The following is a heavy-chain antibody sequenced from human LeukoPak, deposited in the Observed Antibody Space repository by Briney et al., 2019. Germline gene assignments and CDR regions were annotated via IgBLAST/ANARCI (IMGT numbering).Heavy chain of an antibody. CDR2: MNPNSGNT. D-gene: IGHD3-16*01. V-gene: IGHV1-8*01. Sequence: ASVKVSCKASGYTFTSYDINWVRQATGQGLEWMGWMNPNSGNTGYAQKFQGRVTMTRNTSISTAYMERSSLRSEDTAVYYCARAGEKGEYYYYYYMDVWGKGTTVTVSS. CDR1: GYTFTSYD. J-gene: IGHJ6*03. CDR3: ARAGEKGEYYYYYYMDV.